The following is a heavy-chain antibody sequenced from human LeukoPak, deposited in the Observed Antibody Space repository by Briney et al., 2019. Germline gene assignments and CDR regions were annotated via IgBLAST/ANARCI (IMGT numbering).Heavy chain of an antibody. Sequence: SETLSLTCTVSGGSISSSSYYWSWIRQPPGKGLESIGYIYYSGSTNYNPSLKSRVTISVDTSKNQFSLKLSSVTAVDTAVYYCARGPVGGATYYDGDAFDIWGQGTMVTVSS. CDR2: IYYSGST. D-gene: IGHD1-26*01. CDR3: ARGPVGGATYYDGDAFDI. V-gene: IGHV4-61*01. J-gene: IGHJ3*02. CDR1: GGSISSSSYY.